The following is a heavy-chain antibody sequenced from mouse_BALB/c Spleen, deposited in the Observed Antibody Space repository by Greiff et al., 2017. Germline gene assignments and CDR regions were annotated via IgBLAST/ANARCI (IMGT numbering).Heavy chain of an antibody. CDR1: GYTFTDYA. D-gene: IGHD1-2*01. CDR3: ARGTTADYYAMDY. J-gene: IGHJ4*01. Sequence: VQLQQSGAELVRPGVSVKISCKGSGYTFTDYAMHWVKQSHAKSLEWIGVISTYYGDASYNQKFKGKATMTVDKSSSTAYMELARLTSEDSAIYYCARGTTADYYAMDYWGQGTSVTVSS. V-gene: IGHV1S137*01. CDR2: ISTYYGDA.